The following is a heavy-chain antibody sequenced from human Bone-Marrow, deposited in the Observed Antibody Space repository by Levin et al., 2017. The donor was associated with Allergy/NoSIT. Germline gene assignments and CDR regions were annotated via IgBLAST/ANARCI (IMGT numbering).Heavy chain of an antibody. D-gene: IGHD3-22*01. CDR1: GFTFSNAW. CDR2: IKSKTDGGTT. J-gene: IGHJ3*02. Sequence: GGSLRLSCAASGFTFSNAWMSWVRQAPGKGLEWVGRIKSKTDGGTTDYAAPVKGRFTISRDDSKNTLYLQMNSLKTEDTAVYYCTTGGADSSAPQPLLLTDDIWGQGTMVTVSS. V-gene: IGHV3-15*01. CDR3: TTGGADSSAPQPLLLTDDI.